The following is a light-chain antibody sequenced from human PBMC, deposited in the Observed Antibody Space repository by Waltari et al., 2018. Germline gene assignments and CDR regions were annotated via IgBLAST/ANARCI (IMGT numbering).Light chain of an antibody. CDR3: ALWDDSLNGVV. J-gene: IGLJ2*01. V-gene: IGLV1-44*01. CDR1: YSNMGMHF. CDR2: SNT. Sequence: QSVLTQPPSASGNPGQRVTISCSGTYSNMGMHFANWFQHLPGTAPKLLIHSNTERPSGVPGRFSGSKSGTSASLAISGLQSEDEGDYYCALWDDSLNGVVFGGGTKLTVL.